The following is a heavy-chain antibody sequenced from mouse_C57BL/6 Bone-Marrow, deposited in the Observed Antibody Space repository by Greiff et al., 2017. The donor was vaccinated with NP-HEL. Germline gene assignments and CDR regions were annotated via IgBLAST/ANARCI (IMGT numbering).Heavy chain of an antibody. J-gene: IGHJ4*01. D-gene: IGHD2-5*01. V-gene: IGHV1-9*01. CDR3: IVTTRLYYYAMDY. CDR1: GYTFTGYW. Sequence: VKLQQSGAELMKPGASVKLSCKATGYTFTGYWIEWVKQRPGHGLEWIGEILPGSGSTNYNEKFKGKATFTADTSSNTAYMQLSSLTTEDSAIYYGIVTTRLYYYAMDYWGQGTSVTVSS. CDR2: ILPGSGST.